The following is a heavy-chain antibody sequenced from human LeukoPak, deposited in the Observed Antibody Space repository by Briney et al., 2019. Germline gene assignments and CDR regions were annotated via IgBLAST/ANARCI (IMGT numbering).Heavy chain of an antibody. V-gene: IGHV4-39*01. D-gene: IGHD3-22*01. CDR1: GGSISSSSYY. J-gene: IGHJ5*02. CDR3: ARRPRLGYYDSSGYYSGFDP. Sequence: SETLSLTCTVSGGSISSSSYYWSWIRQPPGKGLEWIGSIYYSGSTYYNPSLKSRVTISVDTSKNQFSLKLSSVTAADTAVYYCARRPRLGYYDSSGYYSGFDPWGQGTLVTVSS. CDR2: IYYSGST.